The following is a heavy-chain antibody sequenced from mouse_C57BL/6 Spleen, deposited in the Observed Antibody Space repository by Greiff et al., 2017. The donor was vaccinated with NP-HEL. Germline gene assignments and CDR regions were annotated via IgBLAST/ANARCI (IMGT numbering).Heavy chain of an antibody. CDR3: AGSGYDFDY. J-gene: IGHJ2*01. CDR1: GYSFTGYY. D-gene: IGHD3-2*02. CDR2: INPSTGGT. Sequence: EVKLQESGPELVKPGASVKISCKASGYSFTGYYMNWVKQSPEKSLEWIGEINPSTGGTTYNQKFKAKATLTVDKSSSTACMQLKSLTSEDSAVYYCAGSGYDFDYWGQGTTLTVSS. V-gene: IGHV1-42*01.